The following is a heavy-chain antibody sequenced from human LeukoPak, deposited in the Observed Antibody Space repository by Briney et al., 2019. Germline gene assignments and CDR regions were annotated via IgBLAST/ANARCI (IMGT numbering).Heavy chain of an antibody. CDR1: GFTFSTYA. Sequence: GGSLRLSCATSGFTFSTYAVSWVRQAPGKGLEWVSGISGSGGTTYYADSVKGRFTISRDNSKNTLYLQMNSLRAEDTAVYYCAKDAYRASSGLVDYWGQGTLVSVSS. V-gene: IGHV3-23*01. CDR2: ISGSGGTT. J-gene: IGHJ4*02. D-gene: IGHD2-21*01. CDR3: AKDAYRASSGLVDY.